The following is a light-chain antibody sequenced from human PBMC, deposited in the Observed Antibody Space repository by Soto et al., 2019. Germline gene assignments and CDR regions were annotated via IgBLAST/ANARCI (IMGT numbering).Light chain of an antibody. Sequence: EIVMTQSPATLSVYPGERATLYCRASQSVSSNLAWYQQKPGQAPRLLIYGASTRATGIPVRFSGSGSGTEFTLTISSLQSEDFAVYYCQHYNNWPPYTFGQGTKLEIK. CDR2: GAS. J-gene: IGKJ2*01. V-gene: IGKV3-15*01. CDR1: QSVSSN. CDR3: QHYNNWPPYT.